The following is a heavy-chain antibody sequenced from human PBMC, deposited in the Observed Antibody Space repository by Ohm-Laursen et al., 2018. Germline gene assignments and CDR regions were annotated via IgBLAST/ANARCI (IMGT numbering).Heavy chain of an antibody. D-gene: IGHD3-10*01. V-gene: IGHV4-39*01. J-gene: IGHJ4*02. CDR1: GGSISSTSFY. CDR3: ARRAYASGKFDY. Sequence: TLSLTCAVSGGSISSTSFYWVWIRQPPGKGLEWIGNIYYSGSTTYNPSLKSRVTISVDTSKNHFSRKLSSVTAADTAVFYCARRAYASGKFDYWGQGTLVTVSS. CDR2: IYYSGST.